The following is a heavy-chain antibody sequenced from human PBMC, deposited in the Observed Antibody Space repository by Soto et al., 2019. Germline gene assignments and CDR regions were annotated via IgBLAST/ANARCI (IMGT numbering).Heavy chain of an antibody. Sequence: QVQLVQSGAEVKKPGSSVKVSCKASGGTFSSYAINWVRQAPRQGLEWMGGIIPIFGTANYAQKFQGRVTITAVESTSTAYMELSSLRSEDTAVYYCARGTVEEGIANTFVYWGQGTLVTVSS. D-gene: IGHD4-17*01. CDR1: GGTFSSYA. V-gene: IGHV1-69*12. J-gene: IGHJ4*02. CDR2: IIPIFGTA. CDR3: ARGTVEEGIANTFVY.